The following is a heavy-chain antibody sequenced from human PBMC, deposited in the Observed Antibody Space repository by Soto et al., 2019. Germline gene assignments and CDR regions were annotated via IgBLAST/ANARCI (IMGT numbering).Heavy chain of an antibody. V-gene: IGHV3-9*01. CDR3: PRGGPDGFCSGGRCYFDS. J-gene: IGHJ4*02. CDR2: ISWNSNIV. D-gene: IGHD2-15*01. CDR1: GFTFDDYA. Sequence: EVHLVESGGGLVQPGRSLRLSCAASGFTFDDYAMYWVRRVPGKGLEWVSSISWNSNIVGYVDSVKGRFTISRDNAKNSLYLQMNSLRRGDTALYYCPRGGPDGFCSGGRCYFDSWGQGTLVTVSS.